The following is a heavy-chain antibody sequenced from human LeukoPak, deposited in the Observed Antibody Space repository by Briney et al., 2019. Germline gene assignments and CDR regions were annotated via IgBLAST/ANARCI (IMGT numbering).Heavy chain of an antibody. Sequence: GGSLRLSCAASGFTFSAYSMNCVRQAPGKGLEWVAVISYDGSNKYYADSVKGRFTISRDNSKNTLYLQMNSLRAEDTAVYYCANSPSDYYDSSGYLNWGQGTLVTVSS. D-gene: IGHD3-22*01. J-gene: IGHJ4*02. CDR3: ANSPSDYYDSSGYLN. V-gene: IGHV3-30*18. CDR2: ISYDGSNK. CDR1: GFTFSAYS.